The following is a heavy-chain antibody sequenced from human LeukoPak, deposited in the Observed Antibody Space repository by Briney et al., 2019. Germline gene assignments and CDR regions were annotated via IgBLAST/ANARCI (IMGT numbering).Heavy chain of an antibody. V-gene: IGHV3-33*08. Sequence: GGSLRLSCAASGFTFSSYGMHWVRQAPGKGLEWVSVIFYDGSEKYYADFVKGRFTISRDNSKNVVYLQMDSLRAEDTAFYYCARSLGETTFDWWGQGTLVTVPS. CDR3: ARSLGETTFDW. J-gene: IGHJ4*02. CDR1: GFTFSSYG. CDR2: IFYDGSEK. D-gene: IGHD3-16*01.